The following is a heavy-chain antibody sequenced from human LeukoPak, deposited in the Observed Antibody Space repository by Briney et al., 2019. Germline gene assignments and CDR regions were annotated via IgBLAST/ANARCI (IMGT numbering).Heavy chain of an antibody. J-gene: IGHJ4*02. CDR3: AREESVVTWTGNFDY. Sequence: ASVKVSCKASGYTFTSYYMHWVRQAPGRGLEWMGIINPSGGSTSYAQKFQGGVTMTRDTSTSTVYMELSSLRSEDTAVYYCAREESVVTWTGNFDYWGQGTLVTVSS. V-gene: IGHV1-46*01. CDR1: GYTFTSYY. D-gene: IGHD3/OR15-3a*01. CDR2: INPSGGST.